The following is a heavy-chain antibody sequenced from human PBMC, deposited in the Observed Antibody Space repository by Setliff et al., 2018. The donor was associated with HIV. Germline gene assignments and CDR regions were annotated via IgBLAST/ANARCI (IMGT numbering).Heavy chain of an antibody. CDR1: GYTFRDFY. D-gene: IGHD5-12*01. V-gene: IGHV1-69-2*01. CDR2: AEPEDGQT. CDR3: ATLWAVHSDYDRHFEH. Sequence: GASVKVSCKASGYTFRDFYMHWVRQAPGKGLEWMGRAEPEDGQTKVAERFQDRITMTADTSADTAYLELRSLRSDDTAVYFCATLWAVHSDYDRHFEHWGQGTLVTVSS. J-gene: IGHJ4*02.